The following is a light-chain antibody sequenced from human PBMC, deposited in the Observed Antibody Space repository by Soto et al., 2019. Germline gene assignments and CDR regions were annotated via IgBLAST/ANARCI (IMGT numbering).Light chain of an antibody. CDR2: DAY. CDR3: QHYKTWPLA. J-gene: IGKJ4*01. CDR1: QGVGST. Sequence: EIIMTQSPTTLSVSPGERVTLSCRASQGVGSTLAWYRQQPGQAPRLLIYDAYIRASGVPARFSGSGSGTEFTLTISGLQSEDFAVYFCQHYKTWPLAFGGGTKV. V-gene: IGKV3-15*01.